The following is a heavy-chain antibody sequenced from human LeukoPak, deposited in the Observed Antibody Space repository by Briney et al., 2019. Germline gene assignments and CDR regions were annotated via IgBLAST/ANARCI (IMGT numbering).Heavy chain of an antibody. CDR2: MNPNSGNT. D-gene: IGHD3-10*01. J-gene: IGHJ6*03. CDR3: ARGVNRKGYYGSGVPPPRGGPKGDYYYYMDV. Sequence: ASVKVSCKASGYTFTSYDINWVRQATGQGLVWMGWMNPNSGNTGYAQKFQGRVTMTRNTSISTAYMELSSLRSEDTAVYYCARGVNRKGYYGSGVPPPRGGPKGDYYYYMDVWGKGTTVTISS. CDR1: GYTFTSYD. V-gene: IGHV1-8*01.